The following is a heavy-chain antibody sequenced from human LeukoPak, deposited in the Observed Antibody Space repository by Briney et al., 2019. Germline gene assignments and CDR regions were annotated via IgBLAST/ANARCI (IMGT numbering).Heavy chain of an antibody. D-gene: IGHD6-13*01. CDR3: ARSLAGDGPTHNWFDP. V-gene: IGHV4-39*01. CDR1: GGSISTSSTY. J-gene: IGHJ5*02. Sequence: PSETLSLTCTVSGGSISTSSTYWGWIRQPPGKDLEWIGCIYYTGTTYYNPSLKSRVTISVDTSKNQFSLKLTSVTAADTAVYHCARSLAGDGPTHNWFDPWGQGALVTVSS. CDR2: IYYTGTT.